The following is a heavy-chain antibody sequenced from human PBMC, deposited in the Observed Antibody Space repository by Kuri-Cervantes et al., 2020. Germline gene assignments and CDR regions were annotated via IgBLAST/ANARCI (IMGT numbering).Heavy chain of an antibody. CDR1: GFTFSDYY. V-gene: IGHV3-11*04. J-gene: IGHJ4*02. D-gene: IGHD3-10*01. Sequence: GESLKISCAASGFTFSDYYMSWIRQAPGKGLGWVSYISSSGSTIYYADSVRGRFTISRDNAKNSLNLQMNSLSAEDTAVYYCARGRVGYYGRWGQGTLVTVSS. CDR3: ARGRVGYYGR. CDR2: ISSSGSTI.